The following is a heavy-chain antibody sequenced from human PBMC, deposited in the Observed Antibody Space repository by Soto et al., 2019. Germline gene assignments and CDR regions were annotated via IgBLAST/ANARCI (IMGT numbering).Heavy chain of an antibody. D-gene: IGHD2-2*01. J-gene: IGHJ3*02. CDR2: ISGNSDSV. CDR3: VKDRGYCSSIGCPPDALDI. CDR1: GFIFDDHV. V-gene: IGHV3-9*01. Sequence: VQLVESGGDLVQPGRSLRLSCAASGFIFDDHVMHWVRQAPGKGLEWVSGISGNSDSVAYAASVKGRFTISRDNAKHSLYLHMNSLRPEDTALYYCVKDRGYCSSIGCPPDALDIWGQGTMVTVSS.